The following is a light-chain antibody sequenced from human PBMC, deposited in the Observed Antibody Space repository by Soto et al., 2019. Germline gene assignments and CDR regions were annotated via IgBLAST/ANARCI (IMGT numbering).Light chain of an antibody. Sequence: DIQMTQSPSSLSASVGDRVTITCRASQDISNFLAWFQQKPGKAPKSLIYAASSLQSGVPSKFSGIGSGTDITLTISSLQPEDVATYYCQQYSAYPFTFGHGTRLEIK. CDR1: QDISNF. CDR2: AAS. CDR3: QQYSAYPFT. J-gene: IGKJ5*01. V-gene: IGKV1-16*02.